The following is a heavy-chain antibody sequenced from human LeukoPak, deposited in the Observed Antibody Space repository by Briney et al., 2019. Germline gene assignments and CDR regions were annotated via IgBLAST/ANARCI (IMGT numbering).Heavy chain of an antibody. CDR3: AKGLQVSGSSPDF. J-gene: IGHJ4*02. CDR1: GFTFCMYA. CDR2: INDSGSST. D-gene: IGHD3-10*01. Sequence: ETGGSLRLSCAASGFTFCMYAMTSVRQAPGKGLEWVSGINDSGSSTYYADCVKGRLTISRDNAKNTVYLQMNSLRAEDTAVYYCAKGLQVSGSSPDFCGQGTLVTVSS. V-gene: IGHV3-23*01.